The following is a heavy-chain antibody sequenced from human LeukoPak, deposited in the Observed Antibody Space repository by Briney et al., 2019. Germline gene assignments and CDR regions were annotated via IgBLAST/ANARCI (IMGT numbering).Heavy chain of an antibody. J-gene: IGHJ4*02. CDR1: GFTFSSIA. D-gene: IGHD1-1*01. V-gene: IGHV3-23*01. Sequence: GGSLRLSCAASGFTFSSIAMTWVRQAPGKGLEWVSTIRSNGATTYNADSVKGRFTISRDNSKKTLYLQLNSLRVEDTAIYYCAKGQELDDGVFDSWGQGTLVTVSS. CDR3: AKGQELDDGVFDS. CDR2: IRSNGATT.